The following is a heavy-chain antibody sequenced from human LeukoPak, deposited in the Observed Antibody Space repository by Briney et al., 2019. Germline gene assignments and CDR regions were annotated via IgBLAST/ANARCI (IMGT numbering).Heavy chain of an antibody. CDR1: GFTFSSYW. D-gene: IGHD2-15*01. J-gene: IGHJ4*02. V-gene: IGHV3-74*01. CDR2: INSDGNST. CDR3: ARLLALCSGGSCPIGY. Sequence: QPGGSLRLSCAASGFTFSSYWMHWVRQAPGKGLVWVSRINSDGNSTSYADSVKGRFTISRDNAKNTLYLQMNSLRAEDTAVYYCARLLALCSGGSCPIGYWGQGTLVTVSS.